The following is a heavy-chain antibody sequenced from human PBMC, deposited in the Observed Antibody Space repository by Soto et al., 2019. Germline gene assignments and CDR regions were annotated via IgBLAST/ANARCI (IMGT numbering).Heavy chain of an antibody. CDR1: GGSISSGDYY. CDR3: AGAPWKYSSIWSYYYYGMDV. D-gene: IGHD6-13*01. J-gene: IGHJ6*02. CDR2: IYYSGST. V-gene: IGHV4-30-4*01. Sequence: TLSLTCTVSGGSISSGDYYWSWIRQPPGKGLEWIGYIYYSGSTYYNPSLKSRVTISVDTSKNQFSLKLSSVTAADTAVYYCAGAPWKYSSIWSYYYYGMDVWVQGTTVTVSS.